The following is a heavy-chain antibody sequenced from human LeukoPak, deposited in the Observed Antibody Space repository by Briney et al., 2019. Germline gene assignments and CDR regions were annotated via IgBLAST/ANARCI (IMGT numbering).Heavy chain of an antibody. J-gene: IGHJ4*02. V-gene: IGHV3-21*01. CDR3: ASSRYDSSGYYGIIAY. CDR2: ITRSSNYI. D-gene: IGHD3-22*01. CDR1: GFTFSSYT. Sequence: GGSLRLSCVASGFTFSSYTMNWVRQAPGKGLEWVSSITRSSNYIYYADSVKGRFTISRDNAKNSLYLQMNSLRAEDTAVYYCASSRYDSSGYYGIIAYWGQGTLVTVSS.